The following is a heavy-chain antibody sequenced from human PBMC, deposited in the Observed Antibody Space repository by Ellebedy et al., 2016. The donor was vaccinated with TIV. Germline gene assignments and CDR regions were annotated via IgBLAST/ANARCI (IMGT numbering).Heavy chain of an antibody. V-gene: IGHV3-23*01. J-gene: IGHJ4*02. CDR1: GFTFSSYW. D-gene: IGHD5-12*01. CDR2: INDSGGST. CDR3: ARLAVATNRGEDY. Sequence: PGGSLRLSCAASGFTFSSYWMSWVRQAPGKGLEWVSIINDSGGSTYYVDSVKGRFTISRDNSRNTLYLQMNSLRAEDTAVYYCARLAVATNRGEDYWGQGTLVTVSS.